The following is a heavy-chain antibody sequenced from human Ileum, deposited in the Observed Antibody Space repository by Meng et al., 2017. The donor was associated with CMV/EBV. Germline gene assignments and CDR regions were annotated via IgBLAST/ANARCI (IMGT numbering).Heavy chain of an antibody. CDR3: THATRTSTWDSGTSDY. CDR1: FSLRTSGVG. J-gene: IGHJ4*02. D-gene: IGHD6-13*01. Sequence: FSLRTSGVGVGWIRQPPGRALEWLALIYWNDDKRYSLSLKSRLTITKDTSKNQVVLTMTNMDPVDTATYYCTHATRTSTWDSGTSDYWGQGTLVTVSS. V-gene: IGHV2-5*01. CDR2: IYWNDDK.